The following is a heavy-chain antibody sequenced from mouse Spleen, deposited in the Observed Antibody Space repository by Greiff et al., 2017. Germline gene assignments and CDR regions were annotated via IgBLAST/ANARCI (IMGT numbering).Heavy chain of an antibody. D-gene: IGHD1-1*01. CDR2: IDPSDSYT. V-gene: IGHV1-50*01. J-gene: IGHJ2*01. CDR3: ARSSYSDY. CDR1: GYTFTSYW. Sequence: QVQLQQSGAELVKPGASVKLSCKASGYTFTSYWMQWVKQRPGQGLEWIGEIDPSDSYTNYNQKFKGKATLTVDTSSSTAYMQLSSLTSEDSAVYYCARSSYSDYWGQGTTLTVSS.